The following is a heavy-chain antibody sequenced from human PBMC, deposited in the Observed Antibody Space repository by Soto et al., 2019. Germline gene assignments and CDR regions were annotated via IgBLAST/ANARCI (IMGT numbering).Heavy chain of an antibody. D-gene: IGHD3-3*01. CDR3: TPTITIFGVPVGGGFDY. V-gene: IGHV3-15*07. CDR2: IKSKTDGGTT. Sequence: GGSLRLSCAASGFTFSSAWMNWVRQAPGKGLEWVGRIKSKTDGGTTDYAAPVKGRFTISRDDSKNTLYLQMNSLKTEDTAVYYCTPTITIFGVPVGGGFDYWGQGTLVTVSS. J-gene: IGHJ4*02. CDR1: GFTFSSAW.